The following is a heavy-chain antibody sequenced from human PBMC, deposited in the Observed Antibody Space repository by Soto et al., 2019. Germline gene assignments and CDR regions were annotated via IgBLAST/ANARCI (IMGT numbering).Heavy chain of an antibody. D-gene: IGHD6-19*01. Sequence: SETLSLTCTVSGGSISSYYWSWIRQPPGKGLEWIGYVYYTGTPVYNPSLKSRVTISVDASKNQFSLKLSSVSAADTAVYYCASWPKAVAVRMDVWGQGTTVTVSS. CDR3: ASWPKAVAVRMDV. V-gene: IGHV4-59*01. CDR1: GGSISSYY. J-gene: IGHJ6*02. CDR2: VYYTGTP.